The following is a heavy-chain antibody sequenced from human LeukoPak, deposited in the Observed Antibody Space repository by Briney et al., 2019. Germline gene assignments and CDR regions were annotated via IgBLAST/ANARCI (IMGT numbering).Heavy chain of an antibody. CDR1: GYTFTGYY. Sequence: ASVKVSCKASGYTFTGYYMHWVRQAPGQGLEWMGRINPNSGGTNYAQKFQGRVTMTRDTSISTAYMELSRLRSDDTPVYYCARVPRPKSYSYDYWGQGTLVTVSS. D-gene: IGHD5-18*01. CDR3: ARVPRPKSYSYDY. CDR2: INPNSGGT. J-gene: IGHJ4*02. V-gene: IGHV1-2*06.